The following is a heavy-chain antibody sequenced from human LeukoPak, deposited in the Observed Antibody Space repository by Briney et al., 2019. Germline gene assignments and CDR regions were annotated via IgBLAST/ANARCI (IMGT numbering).Heavy chain of an antibody. D-gene: IGHD4-17*01. V-gene: IGHV3-49*04. CDR3: TRDPAGDDYGDVWYYGMDV. CDR2: IRGKAYGGTT. J-gene: IGHJ6*02. CDR1: GFTFGDYA. Sequence: GGSLRLSCTASGFTFGDYAMSWVRQAPGKGLEWVGFIRGKAYGGTTEYAASVKGRFTISRDDSKSIAYLQMNSLKTEDTAVYYCTRDPAGDDYGDVWYYGMDVWGQGTTVTVSS.